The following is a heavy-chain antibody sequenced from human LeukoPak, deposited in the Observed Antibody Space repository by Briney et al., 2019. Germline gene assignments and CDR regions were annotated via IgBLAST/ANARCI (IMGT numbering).Heavy chain of an antibody. D-gene: IGHD3-10*01. J-gene: IGHJ4*02. CDR1: GGSISSYY. CDR3: ARGNDFGSGSYHY. V-gene: IGHV4-59*01. CDR2: IYYTGST. Sequence: PSETLSLTCTVSGGSISSYYWSWIRQPPGKGLEWIGYIYYTGSTSYNPSLKSRVTISIDVSKNQFSLNLSSVTAADTAVYHCARGNDFGSGSYHYWGQGTLVTVAS.